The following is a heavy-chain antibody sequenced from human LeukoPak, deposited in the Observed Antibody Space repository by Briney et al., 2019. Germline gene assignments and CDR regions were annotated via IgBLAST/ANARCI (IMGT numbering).Heavy chain of an antibody. CDR3: ARKYLYGSGKPHFDY. V-gene: IGHV1-8*01. J-gene: IGHJ4*02. D-gene: IGHD3-10*01. CDR1: GYTFTSYD. Sequence: GASVKVSFKASGYTFTSYDIDWVRQAPGQGLEWMGWMNPNSGNTGYAQKFQRRVTMTRNTSISTAYMELSSLRSDDTAVYYCARKYLYGSGKPHFDYWGQGTLVTVSS. CDR2: MNPNSGNT.